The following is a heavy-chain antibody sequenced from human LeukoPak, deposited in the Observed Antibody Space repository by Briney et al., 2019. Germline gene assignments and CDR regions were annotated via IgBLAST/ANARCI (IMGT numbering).Heavy chain of an antibody. J-gene: IGHJ4*02. CDR3: VKGGQNYDFWRFDY. CDR1: GFRFSSYA. CDR2: ISGSGGST. D-gene: IGHD3-3*01. V-gene: IGHV3-23*01. Sequence: GRSLRLSCGASGFRFSSYAMSWVRQAPGKGLEWVSSISGSGGSTYYTDSVKGRFAISRDNSKSTLYLQMNSLGTDDTALYYCVKGGQNYDFWRFDYWGQGTLVTASS.